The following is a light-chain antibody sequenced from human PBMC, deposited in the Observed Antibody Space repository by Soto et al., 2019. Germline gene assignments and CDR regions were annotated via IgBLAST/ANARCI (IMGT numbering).Light chain of an antibody. Sequence: EIVLTQSPGTLSLSPGERATLSCRASQSVTSSSLAWYQQKPGQAPRLLVYGASRRATGIPDRFSGSGSGTDFTLTISRLEPQDFAMYYCHQYGSSPLTFGGGTKVVIK. V-gene: IGKV3-20*01. J-gene: IGKJ4*01. CDR2: GAS. CDR1: QSVTSSS. CDR3: HQYGSSPLT.